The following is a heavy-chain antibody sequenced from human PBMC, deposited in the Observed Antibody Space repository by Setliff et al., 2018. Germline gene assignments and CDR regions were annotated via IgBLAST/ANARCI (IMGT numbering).Heavy chain of an antibody. V-gene: IGHV1-46*01. CDR1: GYSFTSHY. J-gene: IGHJ4*02. CDR2: INPGGLTS. D-gene: IGHD6-13*01. Sequence: GASVKVSCKTSGYSFTSHYMHWVRQAPGQGLEWMGIINPGGLTSSSTQKFEGRVTMTRDTSTSTVYMEVNSLRSDDTAVYFCARGGVAAAGKKGVFEHWGQGTLVTVSS. CDR3: ARGGVAAAGKKGVFEH.